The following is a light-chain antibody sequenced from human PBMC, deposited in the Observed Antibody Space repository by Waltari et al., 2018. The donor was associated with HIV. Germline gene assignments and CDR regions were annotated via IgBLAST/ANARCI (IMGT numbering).Light chain of an antibody. CDR1: QCISSG. CDR2: TAS. Sequence: DIQMTQSPSTLSPSVVDRVTIPCRASQCISSGLAWYQQKPGKAPKPLSYTASRLENGVPPRFSGSGAGTEFAHTSRSLQPDDFATYYCQQYNSYSPWTFGQGTKVEIK. CDR3: QQYNSYSPWT. V-gene: IGKV1-5*03. J-gene: IGKJ1*01.